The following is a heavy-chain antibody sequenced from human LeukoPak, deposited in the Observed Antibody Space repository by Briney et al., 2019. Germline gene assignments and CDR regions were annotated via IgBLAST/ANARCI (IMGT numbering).Heavy chain of an antibody. Sequence: GGSLRLSCAASGFTSSDYYMSWIRQAPGKGLEWVSYIDISGITIYYADSVQGRFTISRDNAKNSLYLQMSSLRAEDTAVYYCARSAVAGVWAWGQGTLVTVSS. V-gene: IGHV3-11*01. CDR3: ARSAVAGVWA. J-gene: IGHJ5*02. D-gene: IGHD6-19*01. CDR2: IDISGITI. CDR1: GFTSSDYY.